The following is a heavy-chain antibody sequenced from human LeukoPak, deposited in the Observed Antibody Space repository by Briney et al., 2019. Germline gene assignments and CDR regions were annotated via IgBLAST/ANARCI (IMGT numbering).Heavy chain of an antibody. CDR3: ARQVRWLQLGWNYYYYMDV. D-gene: IGHD5-24*01. Sequence: SETLSLTCTVSGGSISSSSYYWGWIRQPPGKGLEWIGSIYYSGSTYYNPSLKSRVTISVDTSKNQFSLKLSSVTAADTAVYYCARQVRWLQLGWNYYYYMDVWGKGTTVTISS. CDR1: GGSISSSSYY. J-gene: IGHJ6*03. V-gene: IGHV4-39*01. CDR2: IYYSGST.